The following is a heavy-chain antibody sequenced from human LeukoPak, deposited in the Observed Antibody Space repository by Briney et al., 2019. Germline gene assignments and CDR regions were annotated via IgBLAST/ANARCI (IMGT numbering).Heavy chain of an antibody. J-gene: IGHJ4*02. Sequence: KPSETLSLTCAVYGGSFSGYYWSWIRQAPGKGLEWIGEINHSGSTNYNPSLKSRVTISVDTSKNQFSLKLSSVTAADTAVYYCARDILKTYYYDSSGYYRDYWGQGTLVTVSS. CDR2: INHSGST. CDR1: GGSFSGYY. V-gene: IGHV4-34*01. D-gene: IGHD3-22*01. CDR3: ARDILKTYYYDSSGYYRDY.